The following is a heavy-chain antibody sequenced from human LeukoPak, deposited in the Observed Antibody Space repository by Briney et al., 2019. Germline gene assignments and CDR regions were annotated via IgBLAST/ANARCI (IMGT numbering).Heavy chain of an antibody. J-gene: IGHJ5*02. CDR3: AGGYSTINWFDP. D-gene: IGHD6-13*01. Sequence: SETLSLTCAVYGGSFSGYYWSWIRQPLGKGLEWIGEINHSGSTNYNPSLKSRVTISVDTSKNQFSLKLSSVTAADTAVYYCAGGYSTINWFDPWGQGTLVTVSS. V-gene: IGHV4-34*01. CDR1: GGSFSGYY. CDR2: INHSGST.